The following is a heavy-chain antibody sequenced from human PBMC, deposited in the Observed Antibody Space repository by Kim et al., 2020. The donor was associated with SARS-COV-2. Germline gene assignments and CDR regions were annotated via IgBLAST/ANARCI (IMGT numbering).Heavy chain of an antibody. CDR1: GFTFSSFA. CDR3: AEVLHYGSGDMPNYFDY. Sequence: GGSLRLSCAASGFTFSSFAMTWVRQLPGKGLEWVSVINGDGGLTFYADSVKGRFTISRDNSKNTLYLQMNSLRANDTAVYYCAEVLHYGSGDMPNYFDYWGQGTLVTVSS. V-gene: IGHV3-23*01. CDR2: INGDGGLT. D-gene: IGHD3-10*01. J-gene: IGHJ4*02.